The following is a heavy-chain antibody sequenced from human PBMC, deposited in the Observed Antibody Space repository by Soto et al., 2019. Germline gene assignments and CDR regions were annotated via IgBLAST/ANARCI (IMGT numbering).Heavy chain of an antibody. J-gene: IGHJ4*02. CDR3: ARGQVVAAQH. CDR1: GGSISSGGYS. V-gene: IGHV4-30-2*01. Sequence: SETLSLTCAVAGGSISSGGYSWSWIRQPPGKGLEWIGYIYHSGSTYYTPSLKSRVTISVDRSKNHFSLKLSSAPAADTAAYYCARGQVVAAQHWGQATLVTVSS. CDR2: IYHSGST. D-gene: IGHD2-15*01.